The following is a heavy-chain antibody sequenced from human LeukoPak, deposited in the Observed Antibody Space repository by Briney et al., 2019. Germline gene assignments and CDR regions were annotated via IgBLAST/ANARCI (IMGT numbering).Heavy chain of an antibody. CDR3: ARSKVVPAAIVDY. CDR1: GGSISSGGYY. J-gene: IGHJ4*02. V-gene: IGHV4-30-2*01. CDR2: IYHSGST. D-gene: IGHD2-2*02. Sequence: SQTLSLTCTVSGGSISSGGYYWSWIRQPPGKGLEWIGYIYHSGSTYYNPSLKSRVTISVDRSKNQFSLKLSSVTAANTAVYYCARSKVVPAAIVDYWGQGTLVTVSS.